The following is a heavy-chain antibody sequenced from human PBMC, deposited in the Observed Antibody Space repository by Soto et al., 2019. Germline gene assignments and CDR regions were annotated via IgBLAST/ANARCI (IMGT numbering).Heavy chain of an antibody. V-gene: IGHV3-9*01. CDR1: RISFDDYA. CDR2: ISWNSASI. J-gene: IGHJ3*02. CDR3: AKGAYYYDTDAFDI. D-gene: IGHD3-22*01. Sequence: PVGSLRLSGAASRISFDDYAMHWVLQAPGKVREWVAGISWNSASIGYADSVNGRFSIATDNAKNSLYLQMNSLRAEDTALYYCAKGAYYYDTDAFDIWGKRTMGTVAS.